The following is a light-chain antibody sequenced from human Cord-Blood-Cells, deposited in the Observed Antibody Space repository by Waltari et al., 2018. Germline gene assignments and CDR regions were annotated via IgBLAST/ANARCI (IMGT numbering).Light chain of an antibody. J-gene: IGLJ3*02. CDR1: SSNIGSNY. CDR2: RNN. Sequence: QSVLTQPPSASGTPGQRVTISRSGSSSNIGSNYLYWYQQPPGTAPKLLIYRNNQRPSGVPDRFSGSKSGTSASLAISGLRSEDEADYYCAAWDDSLSGPVFGGGTKLTVL. CDR3: AAWDDSLSGPV. V-gene: IGLV1-47*01.